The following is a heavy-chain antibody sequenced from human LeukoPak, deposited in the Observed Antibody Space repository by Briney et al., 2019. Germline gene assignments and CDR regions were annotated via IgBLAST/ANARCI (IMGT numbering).Heavy chain of an antibody. CDR3: ARDYPDSSGYYYADY. CDR2: IIPILGTA. CDR1: GGTFSSYA. V-gene: IGHV1-69*10. Sequence: ASVKVSCKASGGTFSSYAISWVRQAPGQGLEWMGGIIPILGTANYAQKFQGRVTITADKSTSTAYMELSSLRSEDTAVYYCARDYPDSSGYYYADYWGQGTLVTVSS. J-gene: IGHJ4*02. D-gene: IGHD3-22*01.